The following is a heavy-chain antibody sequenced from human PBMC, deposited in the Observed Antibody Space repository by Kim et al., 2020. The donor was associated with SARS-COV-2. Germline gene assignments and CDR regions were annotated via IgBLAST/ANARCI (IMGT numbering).Heavy chain of an antibody. J-gene: IGHJ4*02. V-gene: IGHV4-39*01. CDR2: IYYSGST. Sequence: SETLSLTCTVSGGSISSSSYYWGWIRQPPGKGLEWIGSIYYSGSTYYNPSLKSRVTISVDTSKNQFSLKLSSVTAADTAVYYCARQRHTAMVNDFDYWGQGTLVTVSS. D-gene: IGHD5-18*01. CDR1: GGSISSSSYY. CDR3: ARQRHTAMVNDFDY.